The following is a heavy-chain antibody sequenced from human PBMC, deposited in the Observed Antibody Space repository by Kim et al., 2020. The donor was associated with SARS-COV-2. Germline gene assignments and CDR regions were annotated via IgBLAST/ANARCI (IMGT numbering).Heavy chain of an antibody. Sequence: GGSLRLSCAASGFTFSSYGMHWVRQAPGKGLEWVAVIWYDGSNKYYADSVKGRFTISRDNSKNTLYLQMNSLRAEDTAVYYCARDEYCSSTSCPPGGMDVWGQGTTVTVSS. CDR3: ARDEYCSSTSCPPGGMDV. CDR1: GFTFSSYG. D-gene: IGHD2-2*01. CDR2: IWYDGSNK. J-gene: IGHJ6*02. V-gene: IGHV3-33*01.